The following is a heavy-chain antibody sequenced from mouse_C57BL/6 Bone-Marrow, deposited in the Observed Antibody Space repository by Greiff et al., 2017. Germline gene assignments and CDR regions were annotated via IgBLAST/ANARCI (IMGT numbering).Heavy chain of an antibody. Sequence: EVMLVESGGDLVKPGGSLKLSCAASGFTFSSYGMSWVRQTPDKRLEWVATISSGGSYTYYQDSVKGRFTISRDNAKNTLYLQMSSLKSEDTAMYYCAKPWFAYWGKGTLVTVSA. CDR2: ISSGGSYT. CDR3: AKPWFAY. CDR1: GFTFSSYG. J-gene: IGHJ3*01. V-gene: IGHV5-6*01.